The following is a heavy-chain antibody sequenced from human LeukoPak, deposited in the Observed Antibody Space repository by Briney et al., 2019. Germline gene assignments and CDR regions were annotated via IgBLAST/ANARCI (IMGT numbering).Heavy chain of an antibody. V-gene: IGHV3-15*01. CDR2: VKSKTDGGTT. D-gene: IGHD1-1*01. CDR3: AAGTGRSDFDY. J-gene: IGHJ4*02. Sequence: GGSLRLPCAASGFSFSDAWMSWVRQAPGKGLEWVGRVKSKTDGGTTDYAAPMKGRFTISRDDSYNTLYLQMDSLKTEDTAVYYCAAGTGRSDFDYWGQGTLVTVSS. CDR1: GFSFSDAW.